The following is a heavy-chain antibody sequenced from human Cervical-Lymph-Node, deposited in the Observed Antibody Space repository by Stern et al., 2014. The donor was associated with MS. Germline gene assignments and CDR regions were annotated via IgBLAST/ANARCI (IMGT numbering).Heavy chain of an antibody. J-gene: IGHJ4*02. V-gene: IGHV3-74*01. CDR2: INEDGSIT. Sequence: VQLVASGGGLVQPGGSLTLSCAASGFTFTRFWMHWVRQVPGKGLVWVSRINEDGSITNYADSVKGRFTISRDNAKNTLYLQMSSLRAEDTAVYYCARDVAGRSSYWGQGTLVTVSS. D-gene: IGHD6-6*01. CDR1: GFTFTRFW. CDR3: ARDVAGRSSY.